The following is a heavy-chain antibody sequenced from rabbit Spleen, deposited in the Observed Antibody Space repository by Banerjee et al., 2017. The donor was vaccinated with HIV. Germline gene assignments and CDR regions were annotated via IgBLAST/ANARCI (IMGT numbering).Heavy chain of an antibody. Sequence: QEQVVESGGGLVKPEGSLKLSCTASGFSFSSSYDMCWVRQAPGKGLEWIACIDGGSSTSTYYASWAKGRFTISKTSSTTVTLEMTRLTAADTATYFCARDTGTSFSSYGMDLWGPGTLVTVS. CDR2: IDGGSSTST. D-gene: IGHD8-1*01. CDR1: GFSFSSSYD. J-gene: IGHJ6*01. V-gene: IGHV1S45*01. CDR3: ARDTGTSFSSYGMDL.